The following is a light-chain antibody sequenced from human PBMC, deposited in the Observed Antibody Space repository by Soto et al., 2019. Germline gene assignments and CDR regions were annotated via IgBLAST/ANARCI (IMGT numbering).Light chain of an antibody. Sequence: QSVLTQPASVSGSPGQSITISCTGTSSDVGGYNYVSWYQQYPGKAPKLMIYDVSNRPSGVPNRFSGSKSGNTASLTISGLQAEDEADYYCCSYTSSSPLFGGGTKVTVL. CDR2: DVS. CDR1: SSDVGGYNY. CDR3: CSYTSSSPL. J-gene: IGLJ2*01. V-gene: IGLV2-14*01.